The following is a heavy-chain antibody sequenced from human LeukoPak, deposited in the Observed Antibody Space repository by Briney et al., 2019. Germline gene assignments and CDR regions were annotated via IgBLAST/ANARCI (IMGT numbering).Heavy chain of an antibody. CDR3: ARDFDYGDYEYWFDP. J-gene: IGHJ5*02. CDR2: ISAYNGNT. D-gene: IGHD4-17*01. V-gene: IGHV1-18*01. CDR1: GYTFTSYG. Sequence: GASVKVSCKASGYTFTSYGISWVRQAPGQGLEWMGWISAYNGNTNYAQRLQGRVTMTTDTSTSTAYMEPRSLRSDDTAVYYCARDFDYGDYEYWFDPWGQGTLVTVSS.